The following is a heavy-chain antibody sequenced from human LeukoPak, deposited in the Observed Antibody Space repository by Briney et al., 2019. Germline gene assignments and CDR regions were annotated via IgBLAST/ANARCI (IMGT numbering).Heavy chain of an antibody. D-gene: IGHD5-24*01. V-gene: IGHV4-59*01. CDR3: ARGLLDGYTHPAAFDI. Sequence: ASETLSLTCTVSGGSISSYYWSWIRQPPGKGLEWIGYIYYSGSTNYNPSLESRVTISVDTSKNQFSLKLSSVTAADTAVYYCARGLLDGYTHPAAFDIWGQETMVSVS. J-gene: IGHJ3*02. CDR2: IYYSGST. CDR1: GGSISSYY.